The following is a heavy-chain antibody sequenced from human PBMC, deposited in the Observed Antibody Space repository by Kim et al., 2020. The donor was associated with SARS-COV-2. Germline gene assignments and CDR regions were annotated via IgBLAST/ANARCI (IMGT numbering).Heavy chain of an antibody. D-gene: IGHD4-17*01. CDR2: MNPNSGRT. V-gene: IGHV1-8*01. CDR1: GYTFSSYD. CDR3: ARGRSRLRRISWVDP. Sequence: ASVKVSCTASGYTFSSYDINWVRQATGQGPEWMGWMNPNSGRTGYSQKFQGRVTMTSNTSINTAYMELCSLRSEDTAVYYCARGRSRLRRISWVDPWGQGTLVTVSS. J-gene: IGHJ5*02.